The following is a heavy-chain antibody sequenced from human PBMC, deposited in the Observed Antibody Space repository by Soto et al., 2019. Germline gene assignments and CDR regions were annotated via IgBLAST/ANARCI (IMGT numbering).Heavy chain of an antibody. J-gene: IGHJ6*02. CDR3: ARVSWRENYSIDV. V-gene: IGHV3-11*01. Sequence: GGSLRLSCAASGFTFSDSYMSWIRQAPGKGLEWISYITFSGNTVYYADSLKGRFTISRDNAKNSLYLQMNRLRAEDTAVYYCARVSWRENYSIDVWGQGTMVTVSS. CDR1: GFTFSDSY. CDR2: ITFSGNTV.